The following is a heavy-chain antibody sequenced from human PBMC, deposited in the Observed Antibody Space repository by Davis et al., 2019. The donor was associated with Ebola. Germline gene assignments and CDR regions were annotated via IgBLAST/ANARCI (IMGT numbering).Heavy chain of an antibody. CDR2: ISYSGAT. D-gene: IGHD5-24*01. CDR3: SRFTRGVGYNVFDY. CDR1: GGFISSGAYF. J-gene: IGHJ4*02. V-gene: IGHV4-39*07. Sequence: MPSETLSLTCTVSGGFISSGAYFWAWIRLPPGKGLEWIGTISYSGATYYSPSLKSRVTISVDTSKNQFSLKLSSVTAADTAVYYCSRFTRGVGYNVFDYWGQGTLVTVSS.